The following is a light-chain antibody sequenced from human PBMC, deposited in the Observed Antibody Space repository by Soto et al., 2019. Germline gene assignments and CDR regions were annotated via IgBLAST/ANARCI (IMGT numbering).Light chain of an antibody. J-gene: IGKJ5*01. Sequence: ESVLTQSPGTLSLSPGERATLCCRASERLSSVYLAWYQQRPGQPPRLLIYGASNRATGIPDRFSGSGSGTDFTLIINRLEPEDVAIYYCQQYGGSPRITFGQGTRLEI. CDR3: QQYGGSPRIT. V-gene: IGKV3-20*01. CDR2: GAS. CDR1: ERLSSVY.